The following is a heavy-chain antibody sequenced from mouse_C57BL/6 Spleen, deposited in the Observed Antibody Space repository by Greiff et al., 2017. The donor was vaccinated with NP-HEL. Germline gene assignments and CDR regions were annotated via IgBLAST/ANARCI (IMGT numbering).Heavy chain of an antibody. CDR3: ARGVYYDYERYFDV. CDR1: GFTFSDFY. Sequence: EVNVVESGGGLVQSGRSLRLSCATSGFTFSDFYMEWVRQAPGKGLEWIAASRNKANDYTTEYSASVKGRFIVSRDTSQSILYLQMNALRAEDTAIYYCARGVYYDYERYFDVWGTGTTVTVSS. CDR2: SRNKANDYTT. J-gene: IGHJ1*03. V-gene: IGHV7-1*01. D-gene: IGHD2-4*01.